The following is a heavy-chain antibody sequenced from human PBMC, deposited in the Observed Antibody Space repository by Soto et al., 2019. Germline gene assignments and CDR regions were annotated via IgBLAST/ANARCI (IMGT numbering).Heavy chain of an antibody. CDR1: GYTFTSYD. CDR2: MNPNSGNT. V-gene: IGHV1-8*01. Sequence: QVQLVQSGAEVKKPGASVKVSCKASGYTFTSYDINWVRQATGQGLEWMGWMNPNSGNTGYAQKFQGRITMTRTTSISTAYMELSSLRFDDTAVYYCARGNYYPITIFGVVIIAGYCMDVWGQGTTGPVSS. D-gene: IGHD3-3*01. CDR3: ARGNYYPITIFGVVIIAGYCMDV. J-gene: IGHJ6*02.